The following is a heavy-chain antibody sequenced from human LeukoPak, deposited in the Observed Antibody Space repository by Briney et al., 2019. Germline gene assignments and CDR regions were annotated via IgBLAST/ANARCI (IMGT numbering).Heavy chain of an antibody. D-gene: IGHD2-8*01. CDR1: GFTFSSYA. V-gene: IGHV3-30-3*01. J-gene: IGHJ4*02. CDR3: AKDLGPQTRMVYAPAPDY. Sequence: PGGSLRLSCAASGFTFSSYAMHWVRQAPGKGLEWVAVISYDGSNKYYADSVKGRFTISRDNSKNTLYLQMNSLRAEDTAVYYCAKDLGPQTRMVYAPAPDYWGQGTLVTVSS. CDR2: ISYDGSNK.